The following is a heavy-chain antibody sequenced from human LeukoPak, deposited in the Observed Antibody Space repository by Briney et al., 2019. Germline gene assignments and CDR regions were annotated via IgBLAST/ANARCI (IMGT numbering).Heavy chain of an antibody. J-gene: IGHJ4*02. CDR2: IKSKTDGGTT. Sequence: PGGSLRLSCAASGFIFSSTWMSWVRQAPGRGLEWVGRIKSKTDGGTTDYAAPAKGRFIISRDDSKNTLYLQMNSLKTEDTAVYYCTTAIEDYFDNSGYYYFDYWGQGTLVTVSS. V-gene: IGHV3-15*01. CDR1: GFIFSSTW. D-gene: IGHD3-22*01. CDR3: TTAIEDYFDNSGYYYFDY.